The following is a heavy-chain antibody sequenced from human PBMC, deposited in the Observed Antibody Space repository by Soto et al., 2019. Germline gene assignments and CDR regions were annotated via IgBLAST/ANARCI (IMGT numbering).Heavy chain of an antibody. J-gene: IGHJ6*02. CDR2: IIPIFGTA. V-gene: IGHV1-69*01. CDR1: GGTFSSYA. D-gene: IGHD3-16*02. Sequence: QVQLVQSGAEVKKPGSSVKVSCKASGGTFSSYAISWVRQAPGQGLEWMGGIIPIFGTAHYAQKFQGRVTITADESTSTAYMELSSLRSEDTAVYYCARAPYRSSYYYYYGMDVWGQGTTVPVSS. CDR3: ARAPYRSSYYYYYGMDV.